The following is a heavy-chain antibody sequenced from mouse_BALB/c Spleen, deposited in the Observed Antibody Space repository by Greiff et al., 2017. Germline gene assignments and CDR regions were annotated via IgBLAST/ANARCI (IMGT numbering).Heavy chain of an antibody. V-gene: IGHV5-17*02. CDR3: ARGYRYDRYFDV. D-gene: IGHD2-14*01. CDR1: GFTFSSFG. CDR2: ISSGSSTI. Sequence: EVQGVESGGGLVQPGGSRKLSCAASGFTFSSFGMHWVRQAPEKGLEWVAYISSGSSTIYYADTVKGRFTISRDNPKNTLFLQMTSLRSEDTAMYYCARGYRYDRYFDVWGAGTTVTVSS. J-gene: IGHJ1*01.